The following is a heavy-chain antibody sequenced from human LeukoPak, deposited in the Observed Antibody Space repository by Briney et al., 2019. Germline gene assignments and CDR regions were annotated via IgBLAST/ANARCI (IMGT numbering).Heavy chain of an antibody. V-gene: IGHV4-4*07. CDR1: GGSISSYF. D-gene: IGHD5-12*01. CDR2: IYTSGST. J-gene: IGHJ5*02. CDR3: ASSGQGNWFDP. Sequence: PSETLSLTCTVSGGSISSYFWNWIRQPAGKGLEWIGRIYTSGSTDYNPSLKSRVTMSVDTSKNQFSLKLSSATAADTAVYYCASSGQGNWFDPWGQGTLVTVSS.